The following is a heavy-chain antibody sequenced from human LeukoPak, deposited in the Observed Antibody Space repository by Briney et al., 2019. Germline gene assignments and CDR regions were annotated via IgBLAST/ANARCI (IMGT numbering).Heavy chain of an antibody. V-gene: IGHV4-59*01. CDR1: GGSISSYY. Sequence: SETLSLTCTVSGGSISSYYWSWIRQPPGKGLEGIGYVYYSGSTNYNPSLKSRVTISVDTSKNQFSLKLSSVTAADTAVYSCARTRVYCSSTSCYPSHFDPWGQGTLVTVSS. CDR2: VYYSGST. CDR3: ARTRVYCSSTSCYPSHFDP. D-gene: IGHD2-2*01. J-gene: IGHJ5*02.